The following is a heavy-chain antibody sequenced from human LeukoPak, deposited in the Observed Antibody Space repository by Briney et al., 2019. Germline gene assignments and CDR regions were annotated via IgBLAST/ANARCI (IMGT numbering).Heavy chain of an antibody. Sequence: PSETLSLTRTVSLGSLISYFWSWIRQPPGKGLEWIGYIYYSGGNNYNPRLKSRVTISLDTTKNQFPLLQSTVNAADTPLCYCARGYFWSGPEGWGQGTLVTVSS. CDR2: IYYSGGN. CDR3: ARGYFWSGPEG. D-gene: IGHD3-3*01. V-gene: IGHV4-59*01. J-gene: IGHJ4*02. CDR1: LGSLISYF.